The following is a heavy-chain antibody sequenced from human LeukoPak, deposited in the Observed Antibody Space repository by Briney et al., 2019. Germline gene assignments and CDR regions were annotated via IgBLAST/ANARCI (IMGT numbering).Heavy chain of an antibody. Sequence: SGGSLRLSCAASGFSFSNYDMHWVRQAPGKGLEYVSAISRNGGSTYYANSVKGRFTISRDNSKNTLYLQMGSLRAEDTAVYYCARGGRGHDFNPNYYYGMDVWGQGTTVTVSS. J-gene: IGHJ6*02. D-gene: IGHD5-12*01. CDR2: ISRNGGST. V-gene: IGHV3-64*01. CDR1: GFSFSNYD. CDR3: ARGGRGHDFNPNYYYGMDV.